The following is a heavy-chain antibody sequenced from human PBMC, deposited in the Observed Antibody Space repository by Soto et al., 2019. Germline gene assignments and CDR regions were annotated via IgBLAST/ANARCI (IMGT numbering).Heavy chain of an antibody. V-gene: IGHV3-30*03. D-gene: IGHD2-21*02. CDR3: ASGEVTAIGGFLYAP. CDR1: GFTFSSYG. J-gene: IGHJ5*02. CDR2: ISYDGSNK. Sequence: PGGSLRLSCAASGFTFSSYGMHWVRQAPGKGLEWVAVISYDGSNKYYADSVKGRFTISRDNSKNTLYLQMNSLRAEDTAVYYCASGEVTAIGGFLYAPLGQGTLVTVSS.